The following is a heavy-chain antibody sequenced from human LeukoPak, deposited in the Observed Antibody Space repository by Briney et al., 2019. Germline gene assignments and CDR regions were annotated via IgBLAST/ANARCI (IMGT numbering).Heavy chain of an antibody. J-gene: IGHJ2*01. CDR3: ARESSGYALRYFDL. D-gene: IGHD3-22*01. CDR1: GGSIRSSYYY. Sequence: ASETLSLTCTVSGGSIRSSYYYWGWIRQPPGKGLEWIGSIYDSGSTYYNPSLKSRVTISVDTSKNQFSLKLSSVTAADTAVYYCARESSGYALRYFDLWGRGTLVTVSS. V-gene: IGHV4-39*07. CDR2: IYDSGST.